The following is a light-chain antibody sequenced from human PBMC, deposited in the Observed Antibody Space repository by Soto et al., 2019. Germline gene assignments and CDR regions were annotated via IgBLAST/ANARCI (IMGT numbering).Light chain of an antibody. Sequence: IVLTQSPATLSLSPGERATLSCRASQSISNNLAWYQQKPGQFPRLLIYGASTRATGIPARFSGSGSGTEFTLTINSLQSEDSAVYYCQQYNNWPPATFGQGTKVDIK. CDR2: GAS. CDR3: QQYNNWPPAT. V-gene: IGKV3-15*01. CDR1: QSISNN. J-gene: IGKJ1*01.